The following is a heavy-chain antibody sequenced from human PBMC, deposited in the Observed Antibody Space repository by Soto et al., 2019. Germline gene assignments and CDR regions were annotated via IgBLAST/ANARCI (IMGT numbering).Heavy chain of an antibody. J-gene: IGHJ4*02. Sequence: QVQLVQSGAEVRKPGASVKVSCKSSGYTFSDYYIYWVRQAPGQGLEWMGKINPSGGSTTYAQKFLGRVTMTRGTSTSTVYMELSSLRSEDTAVYFCAKMRGDGYNYFDYWGQGTLVTVSS. CDR3: AKMRGDGYNYFDY. D-gene: IGHD5-12*01. CDR1: GYTFSDYY. V-gene: IGHV1-46*01. CDR2: INPSGGST.